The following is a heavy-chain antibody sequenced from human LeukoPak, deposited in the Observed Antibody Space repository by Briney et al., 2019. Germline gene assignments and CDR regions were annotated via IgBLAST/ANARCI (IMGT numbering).Heavy chain of an antibody. V-gene: IGHV3-23*01. Sequence: PGGSLRLSCAASGFTFSSYAMSWVRQAPGTGLEWVSAISGSGGSTYYADSVKGRFTISRDNSKNTLYLQMNSLGAEDTAVYYCAKDPHAIVATASEGDYWGQGTLVTVSS. J-gene: IGHJ4*02. CDR2: ISGSGGST. D-gene: IGHD5-12*01. CDR3: AKDPHAIVATASEGDY. CDR1: GFTFSSYA.